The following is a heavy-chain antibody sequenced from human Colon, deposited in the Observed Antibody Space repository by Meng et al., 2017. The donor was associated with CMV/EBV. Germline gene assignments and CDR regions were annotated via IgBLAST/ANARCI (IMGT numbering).Heavy chain of an antibody. CDR2: IKSSGST. D-gene: IGHD4/OR15-4a*01. Sequence: LYCAASGLNVKNVWMHWLRQAPGKGLEWVGRIKSSGSTDFAAPVKDRFAISRDDSENTVYLHMNNLKNEDTAIYYCSYGAAYYFDYWGQGTLVTVSS. CDR3: SYGAAYYFDY. V-gene: IGHV3-15*07. J-gene: IGHJ4*02. CDR1: GLNVKNVW.